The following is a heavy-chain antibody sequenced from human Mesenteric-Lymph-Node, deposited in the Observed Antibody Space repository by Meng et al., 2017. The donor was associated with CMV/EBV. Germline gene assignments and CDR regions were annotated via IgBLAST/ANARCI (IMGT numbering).Heavy chain of an antibody. CDR2: INIDGTTT. J-gene: IGHJ4*02. V-gene: IGHV3-74*01. D-gene: IGHD1-20*01. Sequence: AASGIPFSTYWMHWVRQAPGKGLVWVSQINIDGTTTNYADSVKGRFTISRDNAKNTLYLQMNSLRAEDTAVYYCAREDNWNDGHFDHWGQGTLVTVSS. CDR3: AREDNWNDGHFDH. CDR1: GIPFSTYW.